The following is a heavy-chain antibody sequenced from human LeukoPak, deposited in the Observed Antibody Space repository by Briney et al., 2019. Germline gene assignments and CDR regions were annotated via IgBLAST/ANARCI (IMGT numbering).Heavy chain of an antibody. V-gene: IGHV1-18*01. Sequence: ASVKVSCKASGYSFTSYGISWVRQALGQGLEWMGWISAYNGNTNYAQKLQGRVTMTTDTSTSTAYMELRSLRSEDTAVYYCASGASGWYSWNYWGQGTLVTVSS. CDR2: ISAYNGNT. J-gene: IGHJ4*02. CDR1: GYSFTSYG. CDR3: ASGASGWYSWNY. D-gene: IGHD6-19*01.